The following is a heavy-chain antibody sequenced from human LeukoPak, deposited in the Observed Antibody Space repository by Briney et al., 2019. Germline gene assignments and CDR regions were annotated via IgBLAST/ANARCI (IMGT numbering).Heavy chain of an antibody. J-gene: IGHJ4*02. Sequence: ASVKVSCKASGYTFTSYYMHWVRQAPGQGLEWMGIINPSGGSTRYAQKFQGRVTMIRDTSTSTVYMELSSLRSEDTAVYYCARNPVTTKYFDYWGQGTLVTVSS. CDR2: INPSGGST. CDR1: GYTFTSYY. V-gene: IGHV1-46*01. CDR3: ARNPVTTKYFDY. D-gene: IGHD4-17*01.